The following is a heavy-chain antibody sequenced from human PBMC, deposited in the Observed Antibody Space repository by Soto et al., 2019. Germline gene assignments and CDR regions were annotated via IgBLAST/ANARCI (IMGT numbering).Heavy chain of an antibody. CDR3: ARFAKGEYPKVGSWYYFDY. J-gene: IGHJ4*02. CDR2: IDYSGRT. D-gene: IGHD3-16*01. CDR1: GGSISSGGYF. Sequence: SETLSLTCTVSGGSISSGGYFWSWVRQHPGKGLEWIGNIDYSGRTYYNSSPKSRVTRSVDTSKNQFSLKLSSVTAAETAVYYCARFAKGEYPKVGSWYYFDYWGQGTRVTVSS. V-gene: IGHV4-31*03.